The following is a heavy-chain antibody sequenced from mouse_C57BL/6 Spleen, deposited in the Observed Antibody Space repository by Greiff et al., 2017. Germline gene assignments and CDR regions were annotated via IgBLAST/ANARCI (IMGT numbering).Heavy chain of an antibody. CDR1: GFTFSSYT. J-gene: IGHJ4*01. Sequence: DVQLQESGGGLVKPGGSLKLSCAASGFTFSSYTMSWVRQTPEKRLEWVATISGGGGNTYYPDSVKGRFTISRDNAKNTLYLQMSSLRSEDTALYYCARSSSWAMDYWGQGTSVTVSS. CDR3: ARSSSWAMDY. CDR2: ISGGGGNT. D-gene: IGHD1-1*01. V-gene: IGHV5-9*04.